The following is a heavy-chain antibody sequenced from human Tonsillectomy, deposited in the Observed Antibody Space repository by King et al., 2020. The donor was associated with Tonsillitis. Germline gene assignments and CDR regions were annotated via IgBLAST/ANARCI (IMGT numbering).Heavy chain of an antibody. CDR1: GGSISSYY. Sequence: QLQESGPGLVKPSETLSLTCTVSGGSISSYYWSWIRQPPGKGLEWIGYIYYSGSTNYNPSLKIRVTISVETSKNQFSLKLSSVTAADTAVYYCARDQNYYDSSGYYRGGFDYWGQGTLVTVSS. CDR2: IYYSGST. CDR3: ARDQNYYDSSGYYRGGFDY. J-gene: IGHJ4*02. D-gene: IGHD3-22*01. V-gene: IGHV4-59*01.